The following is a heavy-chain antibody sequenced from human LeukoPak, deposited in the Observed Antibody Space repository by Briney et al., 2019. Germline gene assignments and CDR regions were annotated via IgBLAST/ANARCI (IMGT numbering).Heavy chain of an antibody. D-gene: IGHD3-10*01. CDR1: GGSFSGYY. Sequence: SETLSLTCAVYGGSFSGYYWSWIRQPPGKGLEWIGEINHSGSTNYNPSLKSRVTISVDTSKNQFSLKLSSVTAADTAVYYCARGSLLNYGMDVWGQGTTVTVSS. J-gene: IGHJ6*02. V-gene: IGHV4-34*01. CDR3: ARGSLLNYGMDV. CDR2: INHSGST.